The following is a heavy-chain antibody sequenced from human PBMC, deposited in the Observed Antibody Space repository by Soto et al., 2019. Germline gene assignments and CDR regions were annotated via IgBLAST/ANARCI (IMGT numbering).Heavy chain of an antibody. CDR1: GGSISSADYY. D-gene: IGHD3-16*01. CDR3: ARLGAYRLKTDWFDS. J-gene: IGHJ5*01. CDR2: IYYSGST. Sequence: SETLSLTCTVSGGSISSADYYWNWIRQPPGKGLEWIGYIYYSGSTYYSPSLKSRVTVSLDTSKNQFSLNLKSVIVADTAVYYCARLGAYRLKTDWFDSWGPGTLVTVSS. V-gene: IGHV4-30-4*01.